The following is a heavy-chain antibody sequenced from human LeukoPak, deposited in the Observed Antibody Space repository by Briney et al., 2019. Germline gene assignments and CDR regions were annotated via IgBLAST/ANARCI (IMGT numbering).Heavy chain of an antibody. Sequence: RASVKVSCKASGYAFTSYYMHWVRQAPGQGLEWMGIINPSGGSTSYAQKFQGRVTMTRDTSTSTVYMELSSLRSEDTAVYYCARDISSWTFDYWGQGTLVTVSS. V-gene: IGHV1-46*01. CDR3: ARDISSWTFDY. J-gene: IGHJ4*02. CDR1: GYAFTSYY. D-gene: IGHD6-13*01. CDR2: INPSGGST.